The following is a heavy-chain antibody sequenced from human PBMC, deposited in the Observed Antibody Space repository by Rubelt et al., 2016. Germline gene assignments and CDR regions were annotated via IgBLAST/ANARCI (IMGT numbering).Heavy chain of an antibody. Sequence: GGSLRLSCAASGFTFSNYAMSWVRQAPGKGLEWVSTLPISGVGTDYADSVKGRFPISRDNSKNTLYLQMTSLRVDDTAVYYCARDRAFNSFDYWGQGTLVTVSS. J-gene: IGHJ4*02. CDR3: ARDRAFNSFDY. CDR1: GFTFSNYA. V-gene: IGHV3-23*01. CDR2: LPISGVGT. D-gene: IGHD3-10*01.